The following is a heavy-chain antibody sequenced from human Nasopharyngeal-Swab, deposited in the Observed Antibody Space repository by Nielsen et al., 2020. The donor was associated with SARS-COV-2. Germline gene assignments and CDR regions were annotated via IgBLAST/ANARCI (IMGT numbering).Heavy chain of an antibody. V-gene: IGHV1-69*06. Sequence: SVKVSCKASGGTFSSYAISWVRPAPRQGLEWMGGLIPMFGTANHAQKFQGRVTITADKSTSTAYMELSSLRSEDTAVYYCARVGAYDSSGYYTDYWGQGTLVTVSS. D-gene: IGHD3-22*01. CDR2: LIPMFGTA. CDR1: GGTFSSYA. J-gene: IGHJ4*02. CDR3: ARVGAYDSSGYYTDY.